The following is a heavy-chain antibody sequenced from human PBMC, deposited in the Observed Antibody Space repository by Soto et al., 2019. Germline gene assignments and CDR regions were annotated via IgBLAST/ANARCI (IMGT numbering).Heavy chain of an antibody. CDR2: FDPSDSYT. V-gene: IGHV5-10-1*01. D-gene: IGHD2-15*01. J-gene: IGHJ4*02. Sequence: PGESLKISCKGSGYSFTSYWISWVRQMPGKGLEWMGRFDPSDSYTNYSPSFQGHVTISADKSISTAYLQWSSLKASDTAMYYCATGYSLYFDYWGQGTLVTVSS. CDR3: ATGYSLYFDY. CDR1: GYSFTSYW.